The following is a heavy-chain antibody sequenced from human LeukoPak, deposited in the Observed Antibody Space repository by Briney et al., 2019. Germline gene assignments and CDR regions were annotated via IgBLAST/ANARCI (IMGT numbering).Heavy chain of an antibody. J-gene: IGHJ1*01. V-gene: IGHV1-2*02. D-gene: IGHD1-26*01. Sequence: ASVKVSCKASGYTFTGYYMHWVRQAPGQGLEWMGWINPNSGGTNYAQKVQGRVTMTTDTSTSTAYMELRSLRSDDTAVYYCARDPIVGATTHLQHWGQGTLVTVSS. CDR2: INPNSGGT. CDR3: ARDPIVGATTHLQH. CDR1: GYTFTGYY.